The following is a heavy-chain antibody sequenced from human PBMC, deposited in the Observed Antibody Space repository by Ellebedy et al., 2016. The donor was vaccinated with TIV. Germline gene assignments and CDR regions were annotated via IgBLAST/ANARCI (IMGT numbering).Heavy chain of an antibody. J-gene: IGHJ4*02. CDR3: ARDSCPHCSDDY. CDR1: GYTFTSYG. V-gene: IGHV1-18*01. CDR2: ISAKDGNT. Sequence: ASVKVSCKASGYTFTSYGINWVRQAPGQGLEWMGWISAKDGNTKYAQKLQDRVTMTTDTSTSTAYMELRSLRSGDTAVYYCARDSCPHCSDDYWGQGTLVTVSS. D-gene: IGHD6-19*01.